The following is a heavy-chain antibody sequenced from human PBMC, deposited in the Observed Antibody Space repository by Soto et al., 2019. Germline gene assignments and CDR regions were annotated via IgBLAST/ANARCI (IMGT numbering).Heavy chain of an antibody. CDR1: GDSVSSNSAA. Sequence: SQTLSLTCAISGDSVSSNSAAWNWIRQSSSRGLEWLGRTYFRSKWYTGYAPSVKSRITINPDTPKNQFSLQLTSVTPEDTAVYYCTDRDVNYWGQGTLVTVSS. J-gene: IGHJ4*02. V-gene: IGHV6-1*01. CDR2: TYFRSKWYT. CDR3: TDRDVNY.